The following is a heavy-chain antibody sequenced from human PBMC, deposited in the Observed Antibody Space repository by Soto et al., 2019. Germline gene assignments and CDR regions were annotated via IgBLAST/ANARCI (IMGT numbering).Heavy chain of an antibody. CDR3: ARVADYDFWSGYYTYYYYGMDV. CDR2: ISAYNGNT. J-gene: IGHJ6*02. V-gene: IGHV1-18*01. D-gene: IGHD3-3*01. CDR1: GYTFTSYG. Sequence: ASVKVSCKASGYTFTSYGISWVRQAPGQGLEWVGWISAYNGNTNYAQKLQGRVTMTTDTSTSTAYMELRSLRSDDTAVYYCARVADYDFWSGYYTYYYYGMDVWGQGTTVTVSS.